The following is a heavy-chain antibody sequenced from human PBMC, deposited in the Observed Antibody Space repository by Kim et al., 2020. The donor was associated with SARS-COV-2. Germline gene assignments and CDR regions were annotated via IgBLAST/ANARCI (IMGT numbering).Heavy chain of an antibody. CDR3: VRRDTVVVPAANVFDY. CDR1: GFTVSDYS. J-gene: IGHJ4*01. V-gene: IGHV3-21*01. D-gene: IGHD2-2*01. CDR2: ISSSGYYI. Sequence: GGSLRLSCVASGFTVSDYSMNWVRQAPGKGLEGVSSISSSGYYIYYTDSVKGRFTISRDNARNSLYLQMHSLRAEDTAVYYCVRRDTVVVPAANVFDYWG.